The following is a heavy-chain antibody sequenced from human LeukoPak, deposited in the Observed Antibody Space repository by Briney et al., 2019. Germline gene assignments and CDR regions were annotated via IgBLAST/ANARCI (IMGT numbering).Heavy chain of an antibody. CDR2: ISYDGSNK. CDR3: AKGHIVGRLAGFDY. D-gene: IGHD5-12*01. V-gene: IGHV3-30*04. CDR1: GFTFRSYA. J-gene: IGHJ4*02. Sequence: GGSLRLSCAASGFTFRSYAMHWVRQAPGKGLEWEAAISYDGSNKKYADSVKGRFTISRDNSKNTLYLQMNSLRAEDTAVYYCAKGHIVGRLAGFDYWGQGTLVTVSS.